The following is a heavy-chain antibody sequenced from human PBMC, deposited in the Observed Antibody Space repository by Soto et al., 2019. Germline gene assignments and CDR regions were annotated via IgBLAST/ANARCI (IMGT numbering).Heavy chain of an antibody. Sequence: ETLSLTCTVSGGSISGHSWIWIRQPAGKGLEWIGHIYPSGSTSYNPPLRSRVTMSLDTSSNQIFLNLTSVTAADTAVFYCVRGRSYSVYDFWGPGTLVTVSS. CDR3: VRGRSYSVYDF. D-gene: IGHD5-12*01. CDR2: IYPSGST. J-gene: IGHJ4*02. CDR1: GGSISGHS. V-gene: IGHV4-4*07.